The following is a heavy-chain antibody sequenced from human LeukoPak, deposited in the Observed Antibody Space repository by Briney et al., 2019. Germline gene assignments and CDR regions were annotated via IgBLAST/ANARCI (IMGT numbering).Heavy chain of an antibody. CDR3: AREVGATYDY. D-gene: IGHD1-26*01. CDR1: GFTFSSYS. V-gene: IGHV3-21*01. J-gene: IGHJ4*02. CDR2: ISSSSSYI. Sequence: GGSLRLSCAASGFTFSSYSMNWVRQAPGKGLEWVSSISSSSSYIYYADSVKGRFTISRDNAKNSLYLQMNGLRAEDTAVYYCAREVGATYDYWGQGTLVTVSS.